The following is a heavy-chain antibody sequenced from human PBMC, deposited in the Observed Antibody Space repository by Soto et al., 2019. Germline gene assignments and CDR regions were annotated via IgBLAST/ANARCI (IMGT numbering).Heavy chain of an antibody. CDR1: GFTFYNYG. J-gene: IGHJ5*02. CDR2: IWPDGDIE. D-gene: IGHD1-26*01. Sequence: QVQLVESGGGVVQPGRSLRLSCVASGFTFYNYGMHWVRQAPGKGLEWVAAIWPDGDIEHYPDSVKGRFTISRDNSRNTLYLRVNSLRAEDTARYYCAKVGMVAATQMGWFEPWGQGTVVIVSS. CDR3: AKVGMVAATQMGWFEP. V-gene: IGHV3-33*06.